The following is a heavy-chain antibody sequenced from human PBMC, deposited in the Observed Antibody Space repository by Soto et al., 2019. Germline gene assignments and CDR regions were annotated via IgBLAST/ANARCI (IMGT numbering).Heavy chain of an antibody. V-gene: IGHV1-69*02. CDR1: GGTFSSYT. CDR3: ARGGNYGSGSYSDYFDY. Sequence: SVKVSCKASGGTFSSYTISWVRQAPGQGLEWMGRIIPILGIANYAQKFQGRVTITADKSTSTAYMELSSLRSEDTAVYYCARGGNYGSGSYSDYFDYWGQGTLVTVSS. CDR2: IIPILGIA. D-gene: IGHD3-10*01. J-gene: IGHJ4*02.